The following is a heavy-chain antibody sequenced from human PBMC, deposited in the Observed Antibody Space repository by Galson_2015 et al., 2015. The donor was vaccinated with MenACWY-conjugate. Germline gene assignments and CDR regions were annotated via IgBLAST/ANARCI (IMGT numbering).Heavy chain of an antibody. CDR2: IIPIFGTA. V-gene: IGHV1-69*13. J-gene: IGHJ4*02. Sequence: SVKVSCKASGGTFSSYAISWVRQAPGQGLEWMGGIIPIFGTANYAQKFQGRVTITADESTSTAYMELSSLRSEDTAGYSCARLPTATVTSPYFDYWGQGTLVTVSS. CDR1: GGTFSSYA. CDR3: ARLPTATVTSPYFDY. D-gene: IGHD5-18*01.